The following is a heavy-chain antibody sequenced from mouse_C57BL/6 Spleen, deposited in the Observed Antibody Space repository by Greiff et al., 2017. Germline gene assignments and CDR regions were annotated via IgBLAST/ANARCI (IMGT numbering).Heavy chain of an antibody. J-gene: IGHJ3*01. CDR2: IDPSDSYT. D-gene: IGHD1-1*01. Sequence: VQLQQPGAELVRPGSSVKLSCKASGYTFTSYWMHWVKQRPIQGLEWIGNIDPSDSYTHYNQKFKDKATLTVDKSSSTAYMQLSSLTSEDSAVYYCARGLYDGSAYWGQGTLVTVSA. CDR1: GYTFTSYW. V-gene: IGHV1-52*01. CDR3: ARGLYDGSAY.